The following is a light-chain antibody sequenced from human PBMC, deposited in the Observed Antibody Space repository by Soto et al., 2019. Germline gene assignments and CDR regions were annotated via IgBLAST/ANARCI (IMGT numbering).Light chain of an antibody. Sequence: DIQMTQSPSSVSASLGDRVTLTCRASQGIGVYLAWFQQKPGNVPKLLIYAASTLQSGVPSRFSGSGSGTDFTLTISSLQPEDVATYYCQKYNSAPLTFGGGTKVEIK. CDR3: QKYNSAPLT. J-gene: IGKJ4*01. CDR2: AAS. CDR1: QGIGVY. V-gene: IGKV1-27*01.